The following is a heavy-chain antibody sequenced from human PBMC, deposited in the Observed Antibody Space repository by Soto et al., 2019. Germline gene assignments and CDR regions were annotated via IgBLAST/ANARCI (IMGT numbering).Heavy chain of an antibody. CDR2: ISYDGSNK. D-gene: IGHD5-12*01. CDR3: ATRDGYNPNFDY. V-gene: IGHV3-30-3*01. J-gene: IGHJ4*02. CDR1: GFTFSSYA. Sequence: PGGSLRLSCAASGFTFSSYAMHWVRQAPGKGLEWVAVISYDGSNKYYADSVKGRFTISRDNSKNTLYLQMNSLRAEDTAVYYCATRDGYNPNFDYWGQGTLVTVSS.